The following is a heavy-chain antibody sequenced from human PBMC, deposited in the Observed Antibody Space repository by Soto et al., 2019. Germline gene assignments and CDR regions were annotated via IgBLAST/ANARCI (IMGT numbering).Heavy chain of an antibody. J-gene: IGHJ3*02. CDR2: ISAYNGNT. CDR1: GYTFTSYG. Sequence: VASVKVSCKASGYTFTSYGISWVRQAPGQGLEWMGWISAYNGNTNYAQKLQGRVTMTTDTSTSTAYMELRSLRSDDTAVYYCAREGYSYGLGDAFDIWGQGTMVTVSS. V-gene: IGHV1-18*01. CDR3: AREGYSYGLGDAFDI. D-gene: IGHD5-18*01.